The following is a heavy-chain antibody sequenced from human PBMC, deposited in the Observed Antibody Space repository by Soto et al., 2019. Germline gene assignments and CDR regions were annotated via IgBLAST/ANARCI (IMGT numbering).Heavy chain of an antibody. V-gene: IGHV4-61*01. D-gene: IGHD3-22*01. Sequence: ENLSLTSTDAGACISSGTDYMSWIRQPPGKGLEWIGYIYYTGITDCNPSLKSRVSISLDTSKNQFSLKLISVTAADTAVYYWAGGSSAYYYNLDCWGQGTLATVSS. CDR3: AGGSSAYYYNLDC. CDR1: GACISSGTDY. CDR2: IYYTGIT. J-gene: IGHJ4*02.